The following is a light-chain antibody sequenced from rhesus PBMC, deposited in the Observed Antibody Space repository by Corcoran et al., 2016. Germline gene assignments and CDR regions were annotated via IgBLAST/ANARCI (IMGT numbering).Light chain of an antibody. CDR2: YAC. V-gene: IGKV3-35*01. J-gene: IGKJ1*01. CDR3: QQYNNWKWT. Sequence: EIVMTQSPATLSLSPGERATLSCRASQSVSSNLAWYQQKLGQAPRLLSYYACNRANGIPDWFSGSGSGTDFTLTISSLEPEDVGVYYCQQYNNWKWTFGQGTKVEIK. CDR1: QSVSSN.